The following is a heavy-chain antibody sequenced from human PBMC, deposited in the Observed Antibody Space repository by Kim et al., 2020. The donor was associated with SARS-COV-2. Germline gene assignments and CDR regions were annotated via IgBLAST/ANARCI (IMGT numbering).Heavy chain of an antibody. J-gene: IGHJ6*02. Sequence: SETLSLTCTVSGGSISSYYWSWIRQPAGKGLEWIGRIYTSGSTNYNLSLKSRVTMSVDTSKNQFSLKLSSVTAADTAVYYCARAFSYYYDSSGYYYYYYGMDVWGQGTMVTVSS. CDR1: GGSISSYY. CDR3: ARAFSYYYDSSGYYYYYYGMDV. CDR2: IYTSGST. V-gene: IGHV4-4*07. D-gene: IGHD3-22*01.